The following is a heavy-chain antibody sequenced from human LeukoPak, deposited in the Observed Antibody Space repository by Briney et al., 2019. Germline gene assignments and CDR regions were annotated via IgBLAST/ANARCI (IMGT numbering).Heavy chain of an antibody. J-gene: IGHJ4*02. Sequence: QAGGSLRLSCAASGLTVSSNYMSWVRQAPGKGLEWVSVIYSGGSTYYADSVKGRFTISRDNSKNTLYLQMNSLRAEDTAVYYCARVSRGPHPYYYDSSGYMDYWGQGTLVTVSS. CDR2: IYSGGST. CDR3: ARVSRGPHPYYYDSSGYMDY. D-gene: IGHD3-22*01. CDR1: GLTVSSNY. V-gene: IGHV3-53*01.